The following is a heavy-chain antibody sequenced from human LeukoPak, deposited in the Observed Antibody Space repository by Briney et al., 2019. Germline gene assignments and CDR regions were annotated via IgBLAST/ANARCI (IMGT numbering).Heavy chain of an antibody. Sequence: GASVKVSCKASGYTFTSYGISWVRPAPGQGLEWMGWISAYNGNTNYAQKLQGRVIMTTDTSASTDYMELRSLRSDDTGVYYCARVCAPYGSGSYWFDYWGQGTLVTVSS. D-gene: IGHD3-10*01. CDR1: GYTFTSYG. CDR3: ARVCAPYGSGSYWFDY. CDR2: ISAYNGNT. J-gene: IGHJ4*02. V-gene: IGHV1-18*01.